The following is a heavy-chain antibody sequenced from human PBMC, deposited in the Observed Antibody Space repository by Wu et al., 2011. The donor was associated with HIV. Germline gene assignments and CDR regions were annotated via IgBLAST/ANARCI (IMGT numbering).Heavy chain of an antibody. Sequence: QVQLVQSGAEVKEPGGLSEGLLQGLWLHFYQLWYQLGATGPGQGLEWMGWISADNGDTNYAQKLQGRVTMTTDTSTSTAYMELRSLRFDDTAVYYCARGKDIVVVPSFDWFDPWGQGTLVTVSS. V-gene: IGHV1-18*01. CDR3: ARGKDIVVVPSFDWFDP. D-gene: IGHD2-2*01. J-gene: IGHJ5*02. CDR2: ISADNGDT. CDR1: LHFYQLW.